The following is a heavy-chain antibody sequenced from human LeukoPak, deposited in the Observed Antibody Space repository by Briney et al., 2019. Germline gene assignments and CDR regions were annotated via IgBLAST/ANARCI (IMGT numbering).Heavy chain of an antibody. CDR3: GRIRGSYLHWYFDL. D-gene: IGHD1-26*01. CDR2: VRDKANSYIT. CDR1: GFTFSDHY. Sequence: GGSLRLSCAASGFTFSDHYMDWVRQAPGKGLEWVGRVRDKANSYITMYAASVKGRFTISRNDSENSLYLQMNSLKTEDTAVYYCGRIRGSYLHWYFDLWGRGTLVSVSS. J-gene: IGHJ2*01. V-gene: IGHV3-72*01.